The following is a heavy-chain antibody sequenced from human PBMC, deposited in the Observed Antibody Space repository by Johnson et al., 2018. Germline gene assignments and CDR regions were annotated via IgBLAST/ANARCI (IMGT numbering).Heavy chain of an antibody. Sequence: QVQLVQSGGGLVKPGGSLRLSCAASGFTFSDYYMSWIRQAPGKGLEWVSYISSSGSTIYYADSVKGRFTISRDNAKNSLYLQMNSLRAEDTAVYYCARNGYCTDGVCCTYYYYYMDVWGKGTTVTVSS. CDR3: ARNGYCTDGVCCTYYYYYMDV. CDR2: ISSSGSTI. J-gene: IGHJ6*03. D-gene: IGHD2-8*01. CDR1: GFTFSDYY. V-gene: IGHV3-11*04.